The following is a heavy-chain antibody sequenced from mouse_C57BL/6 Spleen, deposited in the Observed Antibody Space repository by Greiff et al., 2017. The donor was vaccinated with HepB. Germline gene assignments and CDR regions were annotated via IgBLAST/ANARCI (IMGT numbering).Heavy chain of an antibody. CDR1: GYTFTSYW. J-gene: IGHJ3*01. CDR2: IYPGSGST. Sequence: QVQLQQPGAELVKPGASVKMSCKASGYTFTSYWITWVKQRPGQGLEWIGDIYPGSGSTNYNEKFKSKATLTVDTSSSTAYMQLSSLTSEDSAVYYCARSDYGLAWFAYWGQGTLVTVSA. V-gene: IGHV1-55*01. D-gene: IGHD1-1*02. CDR3: ARSDYGLAWFAY.